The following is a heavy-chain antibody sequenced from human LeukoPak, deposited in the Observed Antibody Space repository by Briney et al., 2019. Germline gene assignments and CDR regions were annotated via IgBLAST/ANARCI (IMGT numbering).Heavy chain of an antibody. CDR2: ISSGGTYE. CDR1: GFTFSSYA. J-gene: IGHJ4*02. CDR3: ARDSTYYYDSGSSGPHYFDN. D-gene: IGHD3-10*01. Sequence: GGSLRLSCAASGFTFSSYAMSWVRQAPGKGLEWVSLISSGGTYEYYADSVKGRFTISRDNSKNTLYLQLNSLRAEDTAVYYCARDSTYYYDSGSSGPHYFDNWGQGTLVTVSS. V-gene: IGHV3-30*04.